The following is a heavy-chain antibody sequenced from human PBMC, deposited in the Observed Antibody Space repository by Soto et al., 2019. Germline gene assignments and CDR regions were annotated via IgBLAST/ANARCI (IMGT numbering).Heavy chain of an antibody. V-gene: IGHV3-48*02. CDR3: AHARHPYYYYGMDV. CDR1: GFTFSSFH. J-gene: IGHJ6*02. Sequence: PGGSLRLSCAASGFTFSSFHMNWVRQAPGRGLEWVAYITSSSDTIYYSDSVKGRFTISRDNGKNSLFLQMNSLRDEDTAVYYCAHARHPYYYYGMDVWGQGTTVTVSS. CDR2: ITSSSDTI.